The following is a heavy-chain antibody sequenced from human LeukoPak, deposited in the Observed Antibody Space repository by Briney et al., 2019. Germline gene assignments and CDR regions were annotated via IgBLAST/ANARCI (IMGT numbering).Heavy chain of an antibody. CDR1: GFTFDDYA. J-gene: IGHJ4*02. CDR3: AKDINYGDHGGLDY. Sequence: PGGPLRLSCAASGFTFDDYAMHWVRQAPGKGLEWVSGISWNSGSIGYADSVKGRFTISRDNAKNSLYLQMNSLRAEDTALYYCAKDINYGDHGGLDYWGQGTLVTVSS. CDR2: ISWNSGSI. V-gene: IGHV3-9*01. D-gene: IGHD4-17*01.